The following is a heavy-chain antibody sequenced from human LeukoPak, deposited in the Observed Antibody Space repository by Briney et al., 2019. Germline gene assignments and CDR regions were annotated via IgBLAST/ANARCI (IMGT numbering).Heavy chain of an antibody. J-gene: IGHJ4*02. CDR3: ARDALWGSGWTDY. V-gene: IGHV4-59*01. CDR1: GGSISSYY. D-gene: IGHD6-19*01. CDR2: IYYSGST. Sequence: SETLSLTCTVSGGSISSYYWSWIRQPAGKGLEWIGYIYYSGSTNYNPSLKSRVTISVDTSKNQFSLKLSSVTAADTAVYYCARDALWGSGWTDYWGQGTLVTVSS.